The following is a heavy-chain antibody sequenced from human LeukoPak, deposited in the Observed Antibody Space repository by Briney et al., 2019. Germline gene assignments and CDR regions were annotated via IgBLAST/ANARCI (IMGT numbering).Heavy chain of an antibody. D-gene: IGHD1-26*01. CDR2: INSDGSTT. Sequence: PGGSLRLSCAAPGFTLNGYWMHWVRQAPGKGLVWVSRINSDGSTTSYADSVKGRFTISRDNSKNTLYLQMNSLRAEDTAVYFCARVATRSYDWFDPWGQGTLVTVSS. CDR1: GFTLNGYW. V-gene: IGHV3-74*01. J-gene: IGHJ5*02. CDR3: ARVATRSYDWFDP.